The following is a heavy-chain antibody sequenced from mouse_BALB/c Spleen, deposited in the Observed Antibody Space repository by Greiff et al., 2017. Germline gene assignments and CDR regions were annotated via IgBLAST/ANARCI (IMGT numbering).Heavy chain of an antibody. CDR2: ISSGGST. CDR3: ARGRDSSDGYYVWYFDV. V-gene: IGHV5-6-5*01. Sequence: VQLKESGGGLVKPGGSLKLSCAASGFTFSSYAMSWVRQTPEKRLEWVASISSGGSTYYPDSVKGRFTISRDNARNILYLQMSSLRSEDTAMYYCARGRDSSDGYYVWYFDVWGAGTTVTVSS. D-gene: IGHD2-3*01. J-gene: IGHJ1*01. CDR1: GFTFSSYA.